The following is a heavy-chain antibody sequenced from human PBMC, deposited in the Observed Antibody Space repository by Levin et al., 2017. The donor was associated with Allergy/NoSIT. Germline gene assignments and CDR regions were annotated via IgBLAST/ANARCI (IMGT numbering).Heavy chain of an antibody. CDR1: GGTFSSYT. CDR3: ARGATLGYCSGGSCSAGGDWFDP. CDR2: IIPILGIA. J-gene: IGHJ5*02. D-gene: IGHD2-15*01. Sequence: SVKVSCKASGGTFSSYTISWVRQAPGQGLEWMGRIIPILGIANYAQKFQGRVTITADKSTSTAYMELSSLRSEDTAVYYCARGATLGYCSGGSCSAGGDWFDPWGQGTLVTVSS. V-gene: IGHV1-69*02.